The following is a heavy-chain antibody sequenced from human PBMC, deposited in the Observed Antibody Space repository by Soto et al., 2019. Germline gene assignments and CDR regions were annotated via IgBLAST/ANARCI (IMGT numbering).Heavy chain of an antibody. CDR2: ISSSSSYI. V-gene: IGHV3-21*01. D-gene: IGHD3-22*01. CDR1: GFTFSSYS. CDR3: ARHPRDSSAYWYYVDY. Sequence: EVQLVESGGGLVKPGGSLRLSCAASGFTFSSYSMNWVRQAPGKGLEWVSSISSSSSYIYYADSVKGRFIISRDTAKISRYLHMNSLRAEDTAVYYCARHPRDSSAYWYYVDYWGQGTLVTVSS. J-gene: IGHJ4*02.